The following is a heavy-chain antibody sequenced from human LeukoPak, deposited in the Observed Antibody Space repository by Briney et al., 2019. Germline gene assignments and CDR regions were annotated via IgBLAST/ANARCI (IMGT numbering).Heavy chain of an antibody. V-gene: IGHV3-11*04. J-gene: IGHJ5*02. CDR2: ISSSGSTI. CDR1: GFTFSDYY. CDR3: ARVRDDNWLDG. Sequence: PGGSLRLSCAASGFTFSDYYMSWIRQPPRKGLDLVSYISSSGSTIYYADPFKDRLTTSTDNANNSLYLQMLSLMADDKAAYYCARVRDDNWLDGWGKGTLVT.